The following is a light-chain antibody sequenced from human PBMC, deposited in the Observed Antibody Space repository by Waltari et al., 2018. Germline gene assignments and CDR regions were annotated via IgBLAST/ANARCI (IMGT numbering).Light chain of an antibody. CDR1: SRDVGSYHY. CDR3: TSYAGSNGLL. J-gene: IGLJ2*01. V-gene: IGLV2-8*01. Sequence: QSVLTQPPSASGSPGQSVTISFTGTSRDVGSYHYVSWYQQHPGKAPKLMIYEVTKRPSGVPDRFSGSKSGNTASLTVSGLQAEDEADYYCTSYAGSNGLLFGGGTKLTVL. CDR2: EVT.